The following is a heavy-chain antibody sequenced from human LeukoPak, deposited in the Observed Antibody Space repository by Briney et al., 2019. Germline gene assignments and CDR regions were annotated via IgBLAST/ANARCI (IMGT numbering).Heavy chain of an antibody. CDR2: ISYDGSNK. D-gene: IGHD2-2*02. Sequence: GGSLRLSCAASGFTFSSYAMHWVRQAPGKGLEWVAVISYDGSNKYYADSVKGRFTISRDNSKNTLYLQMNSLRAEDTAVYYCARVGVVPAAIPGPPDFDYWGQGTLVTVSS. CDR3: ARVGVVPAAIPGPPDFDY. CDR1: GFTFSSYA. J-gene: IGHJ4*02. V-gene: IGHV3-30-3*01.